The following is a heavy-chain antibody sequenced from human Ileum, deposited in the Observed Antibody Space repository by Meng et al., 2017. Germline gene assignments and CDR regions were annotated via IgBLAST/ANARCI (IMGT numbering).Heavy chain of an antibody. CDR2: IYSNGNT. V-gene: IGHV4-30-4*01. CDR3: ARAPKYCTNAVCSRPLDS. CDR1: RVSISSGDYY. Sequence: QLQESGPRLVKPSQALSLNCTVARVSISSGDYYWSWVRQPPGKGPEWIGYIYSNGNTYSNPSLRGRLMISIDTSKNQMSLKLSSVTAADTAVYYCARAPKYCTNAVCSRPLDSWGQGTLVTVSS. D-gene: IGHD2-8*01. J-gene: IGHJ4*02.